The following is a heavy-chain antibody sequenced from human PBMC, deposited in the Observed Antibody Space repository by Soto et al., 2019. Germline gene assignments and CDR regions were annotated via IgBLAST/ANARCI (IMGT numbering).Heavy chain of an antibody. Sequence: ASVKVSCKASGYTFTSYAISWVRQAPGQGLEWMGWISAYNGNTNYAQKLQGRVTMTTDTSTSTAYMELSSLRSDDTAVYYCARRPPAVAGVYYFDSWGKGTLVTVSS. J-gene: IGHJ4*02. D-gene: IGHD6-19*01. CDR2: ISAYNGNT. CDR3: ARRPPAVAGVYYFDS. CDR1: GYTFTSYA. V-gene: IGHV1-18*01.